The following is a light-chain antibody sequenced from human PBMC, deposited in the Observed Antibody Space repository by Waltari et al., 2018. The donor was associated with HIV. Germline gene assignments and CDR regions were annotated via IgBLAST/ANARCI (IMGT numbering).Light chain of an antibody. CDR2: RHT. V-gene: IGLV1-47*01. CDR3: AAWNDSLSGYV. CDR1: SSNIGSTS. J-gene: IGLJ1*01. Sequence: SLLTHPPSPSVTPVQRVTISCSGTSSNIGSTSVSWYQQLPATAPTPLIYRHTQRPSGVPDRCSGSKSGTSASLAISGLRSEDEADYYCAAWNDSLSGYVFGTGTKVTV.